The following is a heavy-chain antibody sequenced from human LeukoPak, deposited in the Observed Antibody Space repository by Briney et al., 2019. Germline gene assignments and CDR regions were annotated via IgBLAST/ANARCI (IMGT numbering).Heavy chain of an antibody. D-gene: IGHD2-2*01. J-gene: IGHJ4*02. CDR3: ARGGVLPGN. CDR1: GFTFSNYN. Sequence: GGSLRLSCVGFGFTFSNYNLNWVRQAPGKGLEWVSSISRSGGSTYYAESVKGRLTISRDNAESSVYLQVNSLRVEDTAVYYCARGGVLPGNWGQGTLVTVSS. V-gene: IGHV3-21*01. CDR2: ISRSGGST.